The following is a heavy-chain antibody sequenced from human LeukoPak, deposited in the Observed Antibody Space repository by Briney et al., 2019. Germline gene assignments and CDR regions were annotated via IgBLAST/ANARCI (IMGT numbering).Heavy chain of an antibody. CDR1: GFTFSSYG. Sequence: PGRSLRLPCAASGFTFSSYGMHWVRQAPGKGLEWVAVISYDGSNKYYADSVKGRFTISRDNSKNTLYLQMNSLRAEDTAVYYCAKDLRKLQLWPLDYWGQGTLVTVSS. J-gene: IGHJ4*02. CDR3: AKDLRKLQLWPLDY. CDR2: ISYDGSNK. D-gene: IGHD5-18*01. V-gene: IGHV3-30*18.